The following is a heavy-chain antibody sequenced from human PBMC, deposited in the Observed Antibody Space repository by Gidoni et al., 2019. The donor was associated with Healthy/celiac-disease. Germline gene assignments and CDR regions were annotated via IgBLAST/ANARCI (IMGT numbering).Heavy chain of an antibody. D-gene: IGHD1-1*01. Sequence: QVQLQESGPGLVKPSATLSLTCTVSGGSISSYYWSWLRQPPGKGLEWIGYIYYSGSTNYNPSLKSRVTISVDTSKNQFSLKLTSVTAADTAVYYCARGDWNAYFDYWGQGTLVTVSS. CDR2: IYYSGST. CDR1: GGSISSYY. V-gene: IGHV4-59*01. CDR3: ARGDWNAYFDY. J-gene: IGHJ4*02.